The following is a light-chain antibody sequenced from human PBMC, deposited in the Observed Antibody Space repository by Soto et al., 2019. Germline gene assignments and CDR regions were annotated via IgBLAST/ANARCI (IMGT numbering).Light chain of an antibody. CDR2: DIS. J-gene: IGLJ3*02. CDR1: TGDVTSGHY. Sequence: QAVVTQEPSLTVSPGGTVTLTCGSSTGDVTSGHYPYWFQQKPGQAPRTLIYDISKKHPWTPARLSGSLLGGKAALTLSGAQPEDEADYYCLLSYSGAWVFGGGTKLTVL. V-gene: IGLV7-46*01. CDR3: LLSYSGAWV.